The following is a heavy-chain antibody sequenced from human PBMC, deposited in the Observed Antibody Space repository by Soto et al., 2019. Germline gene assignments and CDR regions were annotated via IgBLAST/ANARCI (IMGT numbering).Heavy chain of an antibody. CDR1: GFTFSSYS. Sequence: EVQLSESGGGLVQPGGSLRLSCAASGFTFSSYSMTWVRQDPGKGLEWVSSISESGSSTYYVDSVKGRFTISRDNSKNTMFLQMNSLRAEDTAVYYCAKHDYGDYRSYDMWGQGAMVTVSS. V-gene: IGHV3-23*01. J-gene: IGHJ3*02. CDR2: ISESGSST. CDR3: AKHDYGDYRSYDM. D-gene: IGHD4-17*01.